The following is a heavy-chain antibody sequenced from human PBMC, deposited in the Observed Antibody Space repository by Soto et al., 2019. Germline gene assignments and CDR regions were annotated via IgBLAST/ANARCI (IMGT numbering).Heavy chain of an antibody. Sequence: QVQLVQSGAEVKKPGASVKVSCKVSGYPLSELSMHWVRQAPGKGLEWIGGFDPENRERVYAQKFQGRVTMTDETSTDTAYMELTCLTSDETAIYFCAMEALCGDDCYSIHFQPWGQGTLVTVSA. CDR1: GYPLSELS. J-gene: IGHJ1*01. V-gene: IGHV1-24*01. CDR3: AMEALCGDDCYSIHFQP. CDR2: FDPENRER. D-gene: IGHD2-21*02.